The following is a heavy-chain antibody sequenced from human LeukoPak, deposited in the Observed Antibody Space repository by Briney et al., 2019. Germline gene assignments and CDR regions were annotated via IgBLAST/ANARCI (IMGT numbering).Heavy chain of an antibody. Sequence: GGSLRLSRAASGFTFSSYGMHWVRQAPGKGLEWVAVIWYDGSNKYYADSVKGRFTISRDNSKNTLYLQMNSLRAEDTAVYYCARDSGLLGFFDYWGQGTLVTVSS. V-gene: IGHV3-33*01. CDR3: ARDSGLLGFFDY. J-gene: IGHJ4*02. CDR1: GFTFSSYG. CDR2: IWYDGSNK. D-gene: IGHD5-18*01.